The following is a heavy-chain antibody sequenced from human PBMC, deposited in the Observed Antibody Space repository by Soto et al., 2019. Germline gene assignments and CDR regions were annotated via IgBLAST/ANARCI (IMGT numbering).Heavy chain of an antibody. Sequence: PSETLSLTCTVSGGSISSYYWSWIRQPPGKGLEWIGYIYYSGSTNYNPSLKSRVTISVDTSKNQVSLKLSSVTAADTAVYYCARDSVSGYDTRYYYYGMDVWGHGTTVTVSS. D-gene: IGHD5-12*01. CDR2: IYYSGST. CDR1: GGSISSYY. V-gene: IGHV4-59*01. J-gene: IGHJ6*02. CDR3: ARDSVSGYDTRYYYYGMDV.